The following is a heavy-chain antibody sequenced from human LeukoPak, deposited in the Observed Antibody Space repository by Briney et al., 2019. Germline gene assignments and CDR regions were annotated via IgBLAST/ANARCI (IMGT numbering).Heavy chain of an antibody. J-gene: IGHJ4*02. Sequence: GGSLRLSCAASGFTFSSYSMNWVRQAPGKGLEWVSYISSSSSTIYYADSVKGRFTISRDNAKNSLYLQMNSLRAEDTAVYYCARDRCSGGSCYSGLYWGQGTLVTVSS. D-gene: IGHD2-15*01. CDR1: GFTFSSYS. CDR3: ARDRCSGGSCYSGLY. V-gene: IGHV3-48*04. CDR2: ISSSSSTI.